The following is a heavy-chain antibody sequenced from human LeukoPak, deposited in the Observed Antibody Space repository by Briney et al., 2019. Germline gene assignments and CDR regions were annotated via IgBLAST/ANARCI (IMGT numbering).Heavy chain of an antibody. V-gene: IGHV3-11*04. Sequence: GGSLRLSCAASGFTFSDYHMSWIRQVPGKGLEWVSYISSSSSTIYYADSVKGRFTISRDNAKNSLYLQMNSLRAEDTAVYYCARSSLWGGLWGQGTLVTVSS. CDR1: GFTFSDYH. CDR3: ARSSLWGGL. D-gene: IGHD3-10*01. J-gene: IGHJ4*02. CDR2: ISSSSSTI.